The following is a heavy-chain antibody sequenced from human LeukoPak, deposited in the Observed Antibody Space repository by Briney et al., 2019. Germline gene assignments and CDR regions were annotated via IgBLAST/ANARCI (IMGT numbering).Heavy chain of an antibody. J-gene: IGHJ4*01. CDR3: ARVMETSRALDY. D-gene: IGHD2-8*01. CDR2: IKKDGSAK. V-gene: IGHV3-7*01. CDR1: GFTFNNYW. Sequence: GGSLRLSCAASGFTFNNYWMSWVRQAPGKGLEWVANIKKDGSAKYYVDSVKGRFTISRDNARNSLYLQMNSLRAEETAVYYCARVMETSRALDYWGHGTLVTVSS.